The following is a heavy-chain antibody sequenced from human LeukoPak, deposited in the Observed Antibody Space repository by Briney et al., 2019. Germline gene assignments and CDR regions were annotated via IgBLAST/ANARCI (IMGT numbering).Heavy chain of an antibody. CDR3: ARLIGDYYDNSRSSYWHGHLDY. J-gene: IGHJ4*02. CDR2: TYYKSKWYI. CDR1: GDSVSSNSAA. D-gene: IGHD3-22*01. V-gene: IGHV6-1*01. Sequence: SQTLSLTCAISGDSVSSNSAAWNWIRQSPSRGLEWLGRTYYKSKWYIDYAVSVKSRITISPDTSKNQFSLQLNSVTPEDTAVYYCARLIGDYYDNSRSSYWHGHLDYWGQGALVTVSS.